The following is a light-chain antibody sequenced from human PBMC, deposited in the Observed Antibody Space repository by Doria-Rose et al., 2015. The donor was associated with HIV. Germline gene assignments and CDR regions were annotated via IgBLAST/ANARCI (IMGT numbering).Light chain of an antibody. J-gene: IGKJ5*01. CDR1: QRAKSSY. V-gene: IGKV3-20*01. CDR2: DAS. Sequence: EIVLTQSPGTLSLSPGERATLSCRASQRAKSSYLAWYQQKPGQAPRLLIYDASTRATGIPDRFSDSGSGTDFTLTISGLEPEDVAVYYCQQYGTSRGTFGQGTRLEIK. CDR3: QQYGTSRGT.